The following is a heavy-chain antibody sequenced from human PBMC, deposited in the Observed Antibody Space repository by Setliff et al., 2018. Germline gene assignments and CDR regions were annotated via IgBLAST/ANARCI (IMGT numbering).Heavy chain of an antibody. J-gene: IGHJ4*02. CDR2: IHHTGTT. D-gene: IGHD5-12*01. CDR3: ARAKDGYDFDYFAY. CDR1: DGSIRSGDY. Sequence: PSETLSLTCTVSDGSIRSGDYWGWIRQHPGKGLEWIGYIHHTGTTFYNPSLGSRVTISVDTSKNQFSLKLTSLTAADTAVYYCARAKDGYDFDYFAYWGQGTPVTVSS. V-gene: IGHV4-31*03.